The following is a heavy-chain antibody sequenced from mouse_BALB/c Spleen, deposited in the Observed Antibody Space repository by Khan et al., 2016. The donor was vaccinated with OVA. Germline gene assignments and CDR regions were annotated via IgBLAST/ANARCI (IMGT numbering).Heavy chain of an antibody. J-gene: IGHJ4*01. Sequence: QVQLKQSGPGLVAPSQSLSITCSVSGFSLTDYGVSWIRQPPGKGLEWLGVIWGGGSTYYNSALESRLSISKDNSKSQVFFKMNKLRTDNTAMYYCAKGLWSYSLAVDYWGQGTSVTVSS. CDR2: IWGGGST. CDR3: AKGLWSYSLAVDY. CDR1: GFSLTDYG. D-gene: IGHD1-1*02. V-gene: IGHV2-6-5*01.